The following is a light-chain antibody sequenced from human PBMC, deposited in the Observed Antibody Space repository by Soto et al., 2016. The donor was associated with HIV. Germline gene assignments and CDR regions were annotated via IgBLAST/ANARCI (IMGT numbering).Light chain of an antibody. V-gene: IGKV1-9*01. CDR2: AVS. CDR3: QQSGT. Sequence: DIQLTQSPSFLSASVGDRVTITCRASQGISSYLAWYQQQPGKAPKLLIYAVSILQSGVPSRFSGSGSGTEFTLTINSLQPEDFATYYCQQSGTFGQGTKLEIK. J-gene: IGKJ2*01. CDR1: QGISSY.